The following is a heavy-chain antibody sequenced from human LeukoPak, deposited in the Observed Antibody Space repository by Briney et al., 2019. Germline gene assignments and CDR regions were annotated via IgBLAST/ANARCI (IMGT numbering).Heavy chain of an antibody. V-gene: IGHV4-61*02. CDR3: ARESLGPPYYFDY. D-gene: IGHD1-26*01. CDR2: IYTSGST. Sequence: SETLSLTCTVSGGSISTGTDYWSWIRQPAGKGLEWIGRIYTSGSTNYNPSLKSRVTISVDMSKNQFSLKLSSVTAADTAVYYCARESLGPPYYFDYWGQGTLVTVSS. CDR1: GGSISTGTDY. J-gene: IGHJ4*02.